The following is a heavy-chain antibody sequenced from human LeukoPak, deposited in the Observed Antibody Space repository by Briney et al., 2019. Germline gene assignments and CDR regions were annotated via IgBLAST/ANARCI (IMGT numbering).Heavy chain of an antibody. V-gene: IGHV3-30*03. J-gene: IGHJ4*02. CDR3: ARDLRQYSSSWYVIDY. CDR2: ISYDGSNK. CDR1: GFTVSSNY. Sequence: PGGSLRLSCAASGFTVSSNYMSWVRQAPGKGLEWVAVISYDGSNKYYADSVKGRFTISRDNSKNTLYLQMNSLRAEDTAVYYCARDLRQYSSSWYVIDYWGQGTLVTVSS. D-gene: IGHD6-13*01.